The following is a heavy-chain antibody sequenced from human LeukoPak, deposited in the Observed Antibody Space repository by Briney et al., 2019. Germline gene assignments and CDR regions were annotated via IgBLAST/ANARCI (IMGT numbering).Heavy chain of an antibody. Sequence: GGSLRLSCAASGFSLSSYAMSWVRQAPGKGLEWVSAISSSDDGTYHAGSVRGRFTISRDNAKNSLYLQMNSLRPEDTALYYCAKARYGSGSPFDYWGQGTLVTVSS. CDR1: GFSLSSYA. V-gene: IGHV3-23*01. J-gene: IGHJ4*02. CDR3: AKARYGSGSPFDY. D-gene: IGHD3-10*01. CDR2: ISSSDDGT.